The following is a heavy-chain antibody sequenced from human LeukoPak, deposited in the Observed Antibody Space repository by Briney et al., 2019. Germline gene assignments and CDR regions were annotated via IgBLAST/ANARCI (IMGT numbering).Heavy chain of an antibody. J-gene: IGHJ6*02. CDR2: ISWNNGFI. V-gene: IGHV3-9*01. Sequence: GGSLRLSCAASGFTFDDYAMHWVRQAPGKGLEWVSGISWNNGFIGYADSVKGRFTISRDNAKNSLYLQMYSLRAEDTAFYYCAKDIGGDYEDYYSGMDVWGQGTTVTVSS. CDR1: GFTFDDYA. D-gene: IGHD4-17*01. CDR3: AKDIGGDYEDYYSGMDV.